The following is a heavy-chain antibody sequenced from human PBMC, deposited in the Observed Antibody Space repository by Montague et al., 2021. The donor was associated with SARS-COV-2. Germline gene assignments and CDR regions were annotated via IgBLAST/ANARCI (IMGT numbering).Heavy chain of an antibody. CDR3: AVNSNYYYYYGMDV. CDR2: IYHSGST. CDR1: GGSISSGGYY. J-gene: IGHJ6*02. Sequence: SETLSLTCTVSGGSISSGGYYWGWIRQPPGKGLEWIGSIYHSGSTYYNPSLKSRVTISVDTSKNQFSLKLSSVTAADTAVYYCAVNSNYYYYYGMDVWGQGTTVTVSS. V-gene: IGHV4-39*07. D-gene: IGHD4-11*01.